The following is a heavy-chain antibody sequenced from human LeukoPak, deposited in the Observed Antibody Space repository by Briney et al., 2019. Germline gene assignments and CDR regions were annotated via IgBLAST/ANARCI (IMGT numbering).Heavy chain of an antibody. CDR1: GGSISSGDYY. V-gene: IGHV4-30-4*08. D-gene: IGHD1-26*01. J-gene: IGHJ1*01. CDR3: ASSGLVGVGYFQH. CDR2: IYYSGST. Sequence: SQTLSLTCTVSGGSISSGDYYWSWIRQPPGKGLEWIGYIYYSGSTYYNPSLKSRVTISVDTSKNQFSLKLSSVTAADTAVYYCASSGLVGVGYFQHWGQGTLVTVSS.